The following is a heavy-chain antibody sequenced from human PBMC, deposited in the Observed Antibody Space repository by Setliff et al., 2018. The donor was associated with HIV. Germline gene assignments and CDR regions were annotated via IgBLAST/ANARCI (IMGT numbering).Heavy chain of an antibody. CDR3: VRSGYYWNASPSF. J-gene: IGHJ4*01. D-gene: IGHD1-1*01. CDR2: SCYSRIT. V-gene: IGHV4-39*01. CDR1: GDSVTSETYC. Sequence: PSDTLSLTCTVSGDSVTSETYCWGWIRQPPEKGLEWIGSSCYSRITYYNSSLKSRATLSVDTPRNQRSLKLSSVTAADTSVYYCVRSGYYWNASPSFWGHGTLVTVSS.